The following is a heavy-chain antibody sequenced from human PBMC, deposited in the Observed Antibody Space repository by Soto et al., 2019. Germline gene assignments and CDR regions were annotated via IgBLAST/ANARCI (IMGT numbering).Heavy chain of an antibody. Sequence: ASVKVSCKASGYTFTGYYMHWVRQAPGQGLEWMGWINPNSGGTNYAQKFQGRVTMTRDTSISTAYMELSRLRSDDTAVYYCARAGIAVAGIFDYWGQGTLVTVSS. J-gene: IGHJ4*02. D-gene: IGHD6-19*01. CDR3: ARAGIAVAGIFDY. V-gene: IGHV1-2*02. CDR2: INPNSGGT. CDR1: GYTFTGYY.